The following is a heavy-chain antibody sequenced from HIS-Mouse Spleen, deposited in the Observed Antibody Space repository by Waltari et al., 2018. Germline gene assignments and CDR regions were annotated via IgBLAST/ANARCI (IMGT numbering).Heavy chain of an antibody. CDR1: GVSFSSYG. CDR3: AKDKHHAFDY. CDR2: ISYDGSNK. J-gene: IGHJ4*02. V-gene: IGHV3-30*18. Sequence: QVQLVESGGGVVQPGRSLILSWSACGVSFSSYGMHWVRQAPGKGLEWVAVISYDGSNKYYADSVKGRFTISRDNSKNTLYLQMNSLRAEDTAVYYCAKDKHHAFDYWGQGTLVTVSS.